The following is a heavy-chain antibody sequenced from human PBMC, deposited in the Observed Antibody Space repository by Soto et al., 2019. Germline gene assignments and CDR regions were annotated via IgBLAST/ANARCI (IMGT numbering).Heavy chain of an antibody. CDR1: GFTFSRFE. Sequence: PGGSLRLSCAASGFTFSRFELHWVRQAPGKGLEWISYISSSGSTAYDASSVEGRSTISRDNANNSVYLQMDSLRAEDTALYYCTRAAWFPYLSFYWGQGALVTVSS. CDR3: TRAAWFPYLSFY. J-gene: IGHJ4*02. D-gene: IGHD3-10*01. V-gene: IGHV3-48*03. CDR2: ISSSGSTA.